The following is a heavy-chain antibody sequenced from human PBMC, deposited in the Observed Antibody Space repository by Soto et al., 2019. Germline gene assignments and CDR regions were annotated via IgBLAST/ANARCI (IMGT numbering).Heavy chain of an antibody. CDR2: VYRSGST. J-gene: IGHJ5*02. V-gene: IGHV4-4*02. CDR3: ARTGVYSLGS. D-gene: IGHD2-21*01. CDR1: GGSISSDNW. Sequence: QVQLQESGPGLVKPSGTLSLTCAVSGGSISSDNWWNWVRQPPGQGLEWIGEVYRSGSTNYDPSLKSRATISIDMSKNQCSPTLTSVTAADTAMYYCARTGVYSLGSWGQGTLVTVSS.